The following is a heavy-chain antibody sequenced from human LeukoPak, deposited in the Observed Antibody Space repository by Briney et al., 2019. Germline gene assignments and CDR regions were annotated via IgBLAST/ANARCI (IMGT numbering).Heavy chain of an antibody. CDR1: GFTFSDYY. Sequence: GGSLRLSCAASGFTFSDYYMSRIRQAPGKGLEWVSYISSSSSYTNYADSVKGRFTISRDNAKNSLYLQMNSLRAEDTAVYYCARDRCGGDCDAFDIWGQGTMVTVSS. D-gene: IGHD2-21*02. CDR2: ISSSSSYT. CDR3: ARDRCGGDCDAFDI. J-gene: IGHJ3*02. V-gene: IGHV3-11*05.